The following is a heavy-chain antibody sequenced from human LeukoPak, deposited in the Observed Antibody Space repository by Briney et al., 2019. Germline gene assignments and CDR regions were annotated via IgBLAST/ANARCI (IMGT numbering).Heavy chain of an antibody. V-gene: IGHV4-4*07. Sequence: PSETLSLTCTVSGGSISSYYWSWIRQPAGKGLEWIGRIYTSGSTNYNPSLKSRVTMSVDTSKNQFSLKLSSVTAADTAVYYCARSRRGYSYGQGYFDYWGQGTLVTVSS. CDR1: GGSISSYY. CDR2: IYTSGST. CDR3: ARSRRGYSYGQGYFDY. D-gene: IGHD5-18*01. J-gene: IGHJ4*02.